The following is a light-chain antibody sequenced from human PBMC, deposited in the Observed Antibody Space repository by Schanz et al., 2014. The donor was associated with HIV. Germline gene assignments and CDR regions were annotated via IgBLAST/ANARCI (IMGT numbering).Light chain of an antibody. J-gene: IGLJ3*02. V-gene: IGLV1-44*01. CDR1: SANIGRNS. CDR3: AAWDDSLTAWV. CDR2: GSN. Sequence: QSVLTQPTSASGTPGQTVTISCSGNSANIGRNSVKWYQQLPGMAPKVLIYGSNQRPSGVPDRISGSKSGTSASLAISGLQSEDEADYYCAAWDDSLTAWVFGAGTKLTVL.